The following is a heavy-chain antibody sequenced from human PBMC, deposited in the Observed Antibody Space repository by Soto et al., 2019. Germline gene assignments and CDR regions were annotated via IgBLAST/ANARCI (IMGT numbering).Heavy chain of an antibody. CDR3: AKRSSSPPYYFDY. CDR2: ISGSGGST. Sequence: PGGSLRLSFAASGYTFSSYAMSWVRQAPGKGLEWVSAISGSGGSTYYADSVKGRFTISRDNSKNTLYLQMNSLRAEDTAVYYCAKRSSSPPYYFDYWGQGTLVTVSS. V-gene: IGHV3-23*01. CDR1: GYTFSSYA. D-gene: IGHD6-6*01. J-gene: IGHJ4*02.